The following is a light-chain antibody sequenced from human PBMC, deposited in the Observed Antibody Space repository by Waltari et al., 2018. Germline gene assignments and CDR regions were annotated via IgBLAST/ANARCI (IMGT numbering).Light chain of an antibody. CDR3: QQYNNWPLT. CDR2: GSP. J-gene: IGKJ4*01. V-gene: IGKV3-15*01. CDR1: QSVNSN. Sequence: EIVMKQSPATLSVSPGERATISCRASQSVNSNLAWYQQKPGQAPRLLIYGSPPRATGFPARFSGSGSGTEFTLTISSLQSEDFAVYYCQQYNNWPLTFGGGTKVEIK.